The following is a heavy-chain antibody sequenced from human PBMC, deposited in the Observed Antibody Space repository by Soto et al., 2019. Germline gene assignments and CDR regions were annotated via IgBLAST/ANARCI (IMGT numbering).Heavy chain of an antibody. CDR2: INHSGST. CDR1: GGSFSGYY. J-gene: IGHJ5*02. CDR3: ARAGVATIYPGNNWFDP. Sequence: PSETLSLTCAVYGGSFSGYYWTWIRQPPGTGLEWIGEINHSGSTNYNPSLKSRVTISVDTSKNQFSLNLSSVTAADTAMYYCARAGVATIYPGNNWFDPWGQGTLVTVSS. D-gene: IGHD5-12*01. V-gene: IGHV4-34*01.